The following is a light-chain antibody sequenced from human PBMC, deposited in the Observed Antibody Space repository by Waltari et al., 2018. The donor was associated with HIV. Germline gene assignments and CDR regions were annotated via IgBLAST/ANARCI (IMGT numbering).Light chain of an antibody. CDR3: QQYGSSLLFT. J-gene: IGKJ3*01. CDR2: ATS. Sequence: EIVLTQSPGTLSFSPGERATLSCRASQSVSSSYLAWYQQKPGQAPRLLIYATSSRATGIPDRFSGSGSGTDFTLTISRLEPEDFAVYYCQQYGSSLLFTFGPGTKVDIK. V-gene: IGKV3-20*01. CDR1: QSVSSSY.